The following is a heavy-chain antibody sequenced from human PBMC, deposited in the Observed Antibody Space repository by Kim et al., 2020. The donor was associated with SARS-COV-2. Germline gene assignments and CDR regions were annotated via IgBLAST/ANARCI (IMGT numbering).Heavy chain of an antibody. CDR3: ASGQDYYYYGMDV. V-gene: IGHV3-48*02. Sequence: YADSVKGRFTISRDNAKNSLYLQMNSLRDEDTAVYYCASGQDYYYYGMDVWGQGTTVTVSS. J-gene: IGHJ6*02. D-gene: IGHD2-15*01.